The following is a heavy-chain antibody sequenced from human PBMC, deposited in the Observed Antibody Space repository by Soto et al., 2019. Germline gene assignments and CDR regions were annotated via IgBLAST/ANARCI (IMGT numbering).Heavy chain of an antibody. CDR1: GGSISSSSYY. CDR3: ATLWFGEGNY. J-gene: IGHJ4*02. D-gene: IGHD3-10*01. V-gene: IGHV4-39*01. Sequence: QLQLQESGPGLVKPSETLSLTCTVSGGSISSSSYYWGWIRQPPGKGLEWIGSIYYSGSTYYNPSLKSRVTIAVDTSKNQFSLKLSSVTAADTAVYYCATLWFGEGNYWGQGTLVTVYS. CDR2: IYYSGST.